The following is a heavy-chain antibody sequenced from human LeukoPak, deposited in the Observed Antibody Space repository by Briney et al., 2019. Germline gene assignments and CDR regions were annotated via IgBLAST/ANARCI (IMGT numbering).Heavy chain of an antibody. J-gene: IGHJ6*02. Sequence: PGGSLRLSCAASGFTFSSYAMHWVRQAPGKGLEWVAVISYDGSNKYYADSVKGRFTISRDNAKNSLYLQMNSLRAEDTAVYYCARDSRYYGMDVWGQGTTVTVS. CDR1: GFTFSSYA. V-gene: IGHV3-30-3*01. CDR3: ARDSRYYGMDV. D-gene: IGHD2-2*01. CDR2: ISYDGSNK.